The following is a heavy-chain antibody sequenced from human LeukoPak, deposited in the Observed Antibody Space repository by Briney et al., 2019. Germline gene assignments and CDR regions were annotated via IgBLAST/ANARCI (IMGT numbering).Heavy chain of an antibody. CDR3: ARDRWLGNSLSPFDY. CDR1: GFTFRDYW. CDR2: INTDGTTT. J-gene: IGHJ4*02. D-gene: IGHD3-10*01. V-gene: IGHV3-74*01. Sequence: PGGSLRLSCAASGFTFRDYWMQWVRQAPGKGLVWVSRINTDGTTTTYADSVRGRFTISRDNAKDTLYLQMNSLRAEDTAIYYCARDRWLGNSLSPFDYWGQGTLVTVSS.